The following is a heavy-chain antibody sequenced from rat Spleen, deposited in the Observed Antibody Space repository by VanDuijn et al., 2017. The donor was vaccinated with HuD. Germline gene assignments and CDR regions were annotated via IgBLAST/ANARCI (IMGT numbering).Heavy chain of an antibody. V-gene: IGHV5-25*01. CDR2: ISTGGANT. CDR1: GFIFSNYY. J-gene: IGHJ1*01. Sequence: EVQLVESDGGLVQPGRSMRLSCAASGFIFSNYYMVWVRQAPTKGLEWVASISTGGANTHYRDSVKGRFTISRDHAKSTLYLQMDSLRSEDTATYYCATSPYYWYFDFWGPGTMVTVSS. D-gene: IGHD1-12*01. CDR3: ATSPYYWYFDF.